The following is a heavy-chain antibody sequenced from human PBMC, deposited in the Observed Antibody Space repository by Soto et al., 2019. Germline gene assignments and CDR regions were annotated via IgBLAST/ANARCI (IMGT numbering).Heavy chain of an antibody. CDR3: ARGREGCSGGSCYGNWFDP. D-gene: IGHD2-15*01. CDR1: GGSFSGYY. V-gene: IGHV4-34*01. CDR2: INHSGST. Sequence: SETLSLTCAVYGGSFSGYYWSWIRQPPGKGLEWIGEINHSGSTNYNPSLKSRVTISVDTSKNQFSLKLSSVTAADTAVYYCARGREGCSGGSCYGNWFDPWGQGTLVTVSS. J-gene: IGHJ5*02.